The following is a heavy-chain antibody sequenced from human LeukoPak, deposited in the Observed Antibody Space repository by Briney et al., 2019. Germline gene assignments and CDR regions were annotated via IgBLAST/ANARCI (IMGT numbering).Heavy chain of an antibody. V-gene: IGHV4-34*01. CDR2: INHSGST. CDR3: ASSGYNPFDY. Sequence: ETLSLTCAVYGGSFSGYYWSWIRQPPGKGLEWIGEINHSGSTNYNPSLKSRVTISVDTSKNQFSLKLSSVTAADTAVYYCASSGYNPFDYWGQGTLVTVSS. CDR1: GGSFSGYY. J-gene: IGHJ4*02. D-gene: IGHD5-24*01.